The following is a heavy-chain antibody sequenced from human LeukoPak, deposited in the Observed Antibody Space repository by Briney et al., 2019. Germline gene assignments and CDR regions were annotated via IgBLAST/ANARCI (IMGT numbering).Heavy chain of an antibody. CDR3: ARDLLNYGGNSLHYFDY. V-gene: IGHV4-59*01. Sequence: SETLSLTCAVYGGSFSGYYWSWIRQPPGKGLEWIGHIYYSGSTYYSPSLKSRVTISVDTSKNQFSLKLSSVTAADTAVYYCARDLLNYGGNSLHYFDYWGQGNLVTVSS. D-gene: IGHD4-23*01. CDR1: GGSFSGYY. CDR2: IYYSGST. J-gene: IGHJ4*02.